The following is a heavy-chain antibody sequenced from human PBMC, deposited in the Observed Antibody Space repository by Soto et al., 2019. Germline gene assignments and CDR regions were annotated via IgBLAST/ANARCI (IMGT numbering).Heavy chain of an antibody. D-gene: IGHD4-4*01. CDR3: ARDSHTVKSHE. V-gene: IGHV1-46*01. Sequence: QVQLEQSGPQLKMPGASVKVSCKASGYIFINYYMHWVRQAPGQGPEWMGFVNPRTGSTNYAQKFQGRLTLTRDTSTSTFYMDLSGLTAADTAVYFCARDSHTVKSHEWGQGTLVTVSS. J-gene: IGHJ4*02. CDR1: GYIFINYY. CDR2: VNPRTGST.